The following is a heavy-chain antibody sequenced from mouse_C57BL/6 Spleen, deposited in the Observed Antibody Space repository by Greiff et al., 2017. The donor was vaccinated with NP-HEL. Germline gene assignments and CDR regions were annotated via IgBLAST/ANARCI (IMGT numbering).Heavy chain of an antibody. CDR2: FYPGSGSI. CDR3: ARHEEETYYSNYWYFDV. J-gene: IGHJ1*03. V-gene: IGHV1-62-2*01. Sequence: QVQLQQSGAELVKPGASVKLSCKASGYTFTEYTIHWVKQRSGQGLEWIGWFYPGSGSIKYNEKFKDKATLTADKSSSTVYMELSRLTSEDSAVYFCARHEEETYYSNYWYFDVWGTGTTVTVSS. CDR1: GYTFTEYT. D-gene: IGHD2-5*01.